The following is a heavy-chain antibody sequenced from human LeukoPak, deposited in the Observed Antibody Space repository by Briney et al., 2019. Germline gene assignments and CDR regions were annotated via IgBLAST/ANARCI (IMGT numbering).Heavy chain of an antibody. V-gene: IGHV4-30-2*02. Sequence: SETLSLTCAVSGGSISSGGYSWSWIRQPPGKGLEWIGYIYHSGSTNYNPSLKSRVTISVDTSKNQFSLKLSSVTAADTAVYYCARSVQGYSGSYYYFDYWGQGTLVTVSS. CDR2: IYHSGST. J-gene: IGHJ4*02. CDR3: ARSVQGYSGSYYYFDY. CDR1: GGSISSGGYS. D-gene: IGHD1-26*01.